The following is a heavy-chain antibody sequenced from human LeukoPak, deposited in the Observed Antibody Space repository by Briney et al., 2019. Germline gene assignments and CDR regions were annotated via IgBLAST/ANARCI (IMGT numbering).Heavy chain of an antibody. CDR3: TTEYYGSLNY. CDR2: IKSNTDGGTT. J-gene: IGHJ4*02. Sequence: NTGGSLRLSCAASGFTFTDAWMSWVRQAPGKGLEWVGRIKSNTDGGTTEYAVPVKGRFTISRDDSKNTLSLQMNSLITGDTAVYFCTTEYYGSLNYWGQGTLVTVSS. CDR1: GFTFTDAW. V-gene: IGHV3-15*01. D-gene: IGHD3-10*01.